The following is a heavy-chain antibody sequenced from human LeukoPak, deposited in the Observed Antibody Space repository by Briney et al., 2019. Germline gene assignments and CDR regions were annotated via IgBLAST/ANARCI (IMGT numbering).Heavy chain of an antibody. D-gene: IGHD3-10*01. CDR3: ASRVYGLGSFNY. Sequence: SETLSLTCTVSGDSISSTRYDWDWIRQPPGKGLEWSGSSYNSVTNDYNRSLKRRVTISVDTYKNQFSLKVSSVNAADTAVYYRASRVYGLGSFNYWGPGTLVNVSS. CDR2: SYNSVTN. J-gene: IGHJ4*01. CDR1: GDSISSTRYD. V-gene: IGHV4-39*01.